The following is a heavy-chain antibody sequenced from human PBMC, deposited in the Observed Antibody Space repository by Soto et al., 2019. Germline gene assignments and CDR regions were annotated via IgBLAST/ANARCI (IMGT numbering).Heavy chain of an antibody. V-gene: IGHV3-7*01. D-gene: IGHD3-3*01. CDR3: ASLVSPITIFGVVTGPDWYFDL. CDR2: IKQDGSEK. CDR1: GFTFSSYW. Sequence: GGSLRLSCAASGFTFSSYWMSWVRQAPGKGLEWVANIKQDGSEKYYVDSVKGRFTISRDNAKNSLYLQMNSLRAEDTAVYYCASLVSPITIFGVVTGPDWYFDLWGRGTLVTVSS. J-gene: IGHJ2*01.